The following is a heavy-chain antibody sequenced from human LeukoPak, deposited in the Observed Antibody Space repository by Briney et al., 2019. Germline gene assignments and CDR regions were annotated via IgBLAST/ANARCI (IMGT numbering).Heavy chain of an antibody. CDR2: INHSGST. CDR1: GGSFSGYY. J-gene: IGHJ3*02. Sequence: SETLSLTCAVYGGSFSGYYWSWIRQPPGKGLEWIGEINHSGSTNYNPSLKSRVTISVDTSKNQFSLKLSSVTAADTAVYYCARSHTYYYGSGSQNRAHDAFDIWGQGTMVTVSS. CDR3: ARSHTYYYGSGSQNRAHDAFDI. D-gene: IGHD3-10*01. V-gene: IGHV4-34*01.